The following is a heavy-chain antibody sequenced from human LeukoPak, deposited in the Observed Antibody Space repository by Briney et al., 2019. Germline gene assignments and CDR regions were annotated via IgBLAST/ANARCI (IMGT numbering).Heavy chain of an antibody. D-gene: IGHD3-22*01. Sequence: TVSGGSIRXXXXXXVXQPAGXXXXXXXXIXTSGSTNYNPSLKSRVTISVDTSKNQFSLKLSSVTAADTAVYYCARTPDSSGYHFYYYYMDVWGKGTTVTVSS. J-gene: IGHJ6*03. CDR2: IXTSGST. CDR3: ARTPDSSGYHFYYYYMDV. CDR1: GGSIRXXX. V-gene: IGHV4-4*07.